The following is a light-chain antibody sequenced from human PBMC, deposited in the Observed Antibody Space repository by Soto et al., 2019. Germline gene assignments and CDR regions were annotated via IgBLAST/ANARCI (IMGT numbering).Light chain of an antibody. CDR2: RSN. Sequence: QSVLTQPPSASGTPGQRVTISCSGSSSNIGSNYVYWYQQLPGTAPKLLIYRSNQRPSGVPDRLSGSKSGTSASLAISGLRSEDEADYYCAAWDDSLSAVVFGGGTKLTVL. CDR3: AAWDDSLSAVV. V-gene: IGLV1-47*01. J-gene: IGLJ3*02. CDR1: SSNIGSNY.